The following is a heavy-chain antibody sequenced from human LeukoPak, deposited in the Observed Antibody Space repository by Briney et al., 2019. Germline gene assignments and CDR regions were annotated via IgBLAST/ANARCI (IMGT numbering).Heavy chain of an antibody. J-gene: IGHJ6*02. V-gene: IGHV1-8*01. CDR2: MNPNSGNT. CDR3: ARADGSTSDNPNPDYYGMDV. D-gene: IGHD5/OR15-5a*01. CDR1: GDTFTSYD. Sequence: ASVKVSCKASGDTFTSYDINWVRQATGQGLEWMGWMNPNSGNTGYAQKFQGRVSMTRTTSTSTAYMELSSLRSDDTAVYYCARADGSTSDNPNPDYYGMDVWGQGTTVTVSS.